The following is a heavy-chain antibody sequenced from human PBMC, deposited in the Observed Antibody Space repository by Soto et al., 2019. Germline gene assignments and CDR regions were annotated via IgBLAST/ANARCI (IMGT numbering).Heavy chain of an antibody. V-gene: IGHV4-59*08. D-gene: IGHD2-2*01. CDR1: GGSISSYY. J-gene: IGHJ6*03. CDR2: IYYSGST. CDR3: ARVHCSSTSCSVLGYYYMDV. Sequence: SETLSLTCTVSGGSISSYYWSWIRQPPGKGLEWIGYIYYSGSTNYHPSLKSRVIISVDTSKNQFSLKLSSVTAADTAVYYCARVHCSSTSCSVLGYYYMDVWGKGTTVTVSS.